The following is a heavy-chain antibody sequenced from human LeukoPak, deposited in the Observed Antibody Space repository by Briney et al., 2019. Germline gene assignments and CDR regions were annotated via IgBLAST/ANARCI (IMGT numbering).Heavy chain of an antibody. J-gene: IGHJ6*02. D-gene: IGHD6-13*01. V-gene: IGHV1-2*02. CDR3: ARDSSSWGDYYYGMDV. CDR2: INPDSGGT. CDR1: GYTFTGYY. Sequence: ASVKVSCKASGYTFTGYYMNWVRQAPGQGLEWMGWINPDSGGTNYAQKLQGRVTMTRDTPISTAYMELSRLTSDDTAVYYCARDSSSWGDYYYGMDVWGQGTTVTVSS.